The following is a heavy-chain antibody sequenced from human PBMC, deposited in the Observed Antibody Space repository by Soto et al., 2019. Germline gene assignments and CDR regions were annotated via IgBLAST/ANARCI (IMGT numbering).Heavy chain of an antibody. D-gene: IGHD2-15*01. J-gene: IGHJ4*02. Sequence: QVQLQQWGAGLLKPSETLSLTCAVYGGSFSGYYWSWIRQPPGKGLEWIGEINHSGSTNYNPSLKSRVTISVDPSKNQFSLKLSSVTAADTAVYYCARGSRACGSCVDYWGQGTLVTVSS. V-gene: IGHV4-34*01. CDR3: ARGSRACGSCVDY. CDR2: INHSGST. CDR1: GGSFSGYY.